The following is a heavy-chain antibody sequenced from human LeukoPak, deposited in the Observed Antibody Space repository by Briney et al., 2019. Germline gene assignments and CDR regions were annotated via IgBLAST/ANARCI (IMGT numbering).Heavy chain of an antibody. V-gene: IGHV4-39*01. J-gene: IGHJ6*03. CDR2: VSHSGNT. Sequence: SETLSLSCNVSGGSTTSSIYHWGCLRQPRGKGLEWIGNVSHSGNTYYNPSFQSRAAFSVDTSKTQFSHRLTSWTSATTAMNSWARQIVGTSWNYYYSDIDVWGKGTSVSVSS. D-gene: IGHD1-1*01. CDR1: GGSTTSSIYH. CDR3: ARQIVGTSWNYYYSDIDV.